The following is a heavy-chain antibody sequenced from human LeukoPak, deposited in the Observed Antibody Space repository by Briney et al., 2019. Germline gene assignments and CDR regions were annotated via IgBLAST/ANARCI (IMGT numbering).Heavy chain of an antibody. V-gene: IGHV4-34*01. J-gene: IGHJ6*02. CDR1: GGSFSGYY. D-gene: IGHD1-1*01. Sequence: SETLSLTCAVFGGSFSGYYWSWIRQPPGKGLEWIGEINHSGSTNYNPSLKSRVTISVDTSKNQFSLKLSSVTAADTAVYHCARWKIYYYGIDVWGQGTTVTVSS. CDR2: INHSGST. CDR3: ARWKIYYYGIDV.